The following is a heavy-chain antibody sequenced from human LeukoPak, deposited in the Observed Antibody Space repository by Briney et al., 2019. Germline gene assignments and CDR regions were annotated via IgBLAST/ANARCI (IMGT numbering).Heavy chain of an antibody. CDR2: ISYDGSHK. J-gene: IGHJ3*01. CDR1: GFTFSSYA. V-gene: IGHV3-30-3*01. D-gene: IGHD5-18*01. CDR3: AWGLRGYSYGYDAFDF. Sequence: GGSLRLSCAASGFTFSSYAMHWVRQAPGKGLEWVAVISYDGSHKYYADSAKGRFTISRDNSKNTLYLQMNSLRAEDTAVYYCAWGLRGYSYGYDAFDFWGQGTLVTVSS.